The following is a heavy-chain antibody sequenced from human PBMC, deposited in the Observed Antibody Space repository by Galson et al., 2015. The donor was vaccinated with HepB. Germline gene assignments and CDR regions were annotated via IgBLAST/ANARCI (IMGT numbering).Heavy chain of an antibody. D-gene: IGHD3-10*01. CDR1: GFTFSSYA. CDR2: ISGSGGST. CDR3: AKDGSRMVRGVIITSYYFDY. J-gene: IGHJ4*02. Sequence: SLRLSCAASGFTFSSYAMSWVRQAPGKGLEWVSAISGSGGSTYYADSVKGRFTISRDNSKNTLYLQMNSLRAEDTGVYYCAKDGSRMVRGVIITSYYFDYWGQGTLVTVSS. V-gene: IGHV3-23*01.